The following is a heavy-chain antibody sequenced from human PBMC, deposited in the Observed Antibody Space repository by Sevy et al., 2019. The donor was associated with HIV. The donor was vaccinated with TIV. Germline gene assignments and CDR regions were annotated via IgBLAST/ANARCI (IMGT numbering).Heavy chain of an antibody. D-gene: IGHD3-22*01. CDR2: IRSKDYGGAT. CDR1: GFTFGDYA. CDR3: TRGYYYDSSGYSDY. V-gene: IGHV3-49*03. Sequence: GGSLRLSCTGSGFTFGDYAMSWFRQAPGMGLEWVGFIRSKDYGGATEYAASVKGRFTISRDDSKSIAELQMNRLKTEDTAVYYCTRGYYYDSSGYSDYWGQGTLVTVSS. J-gene: IGHJ4*02.